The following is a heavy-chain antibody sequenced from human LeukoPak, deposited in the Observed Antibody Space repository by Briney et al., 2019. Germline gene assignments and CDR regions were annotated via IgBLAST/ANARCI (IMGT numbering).Heavy chain of an antibody. V-gene: IGHV3-23*01. J-gene: IGHJ3*02. CDR3: ARDPELQNAFDI. CDR2: ISGSGGYT. D-gene: IGHD5-24*01. CDR1: GFTFDDYA. Sequence: GGSLRLSCAASGFTFDDYAMHWVRQAPGKGLEWVSGISGSGGYTYYADSVKGRFTISRDNSKNTLYLQMNSLRAEDTAVYYCARDPELQNAFDIWGQGTMVTVSS.